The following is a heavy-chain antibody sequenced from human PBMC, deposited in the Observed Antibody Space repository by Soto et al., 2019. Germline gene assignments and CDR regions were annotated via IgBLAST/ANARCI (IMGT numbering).Heavy chain of an antibody. CDR3: VRENYYYGMDV. J-gene: IGHJ6*02. Sequence: EVPLVESGGGLVQPGGSLRLSCAASGFTVSTDWMYWVRQAPGKGLEWISVIKSGGNTNYADSVEGRFSISRDNSKNSVYIQMNSLRGEDTAVYYCVRENYYYGMDVWGQGTTVTVSS. CDR2: IKSGGNT. CDR1: GFTVSTDW. V-gene: IGHV3-66*01.